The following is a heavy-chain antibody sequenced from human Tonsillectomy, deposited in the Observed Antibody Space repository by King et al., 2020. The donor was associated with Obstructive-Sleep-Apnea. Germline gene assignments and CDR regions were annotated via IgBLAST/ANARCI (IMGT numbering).Heavy chain of an antibody. Sequence: VQLVESGGDLVQPGGSLRLSCAASGFTFSRFTMNWVRQAPGKGLEWVSSLTVSGGTHYADSVKGRFAISRDNSENTLFLQMKSLRVEDTATYFCAKVSRDADIVEVPAGKEYYYYYYAMDVWGQGTTVTVSS. CDR2: LTVSGGT. D-gene: IGHD2-2*01. J-gene: IGHJ6*02. V-gene: IGHV3-23*04. CDR1: GFTFSRFT. CDR3: AKVSRDADIVEVPAGKEYYYYYYAMDV.